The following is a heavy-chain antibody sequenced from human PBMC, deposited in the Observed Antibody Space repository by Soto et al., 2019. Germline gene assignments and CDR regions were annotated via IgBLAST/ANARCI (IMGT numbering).Heavy chain of an antibody. D-gene: IGHD6-6*01. Sequence: GASVKVSCKASGYIFPDYYVHWVRQAPGEGLEWVGRINPNGGGTNYAQKFEGWVTMPTDTSISTAYMELSRLNFDDTAVYYCARGEQLVHFDSWGQGTQVTVSS. CDR1: GYIFPDYY. CDR3: ARGEQLVHFDS. V-gene: IGHV1-2*04. J-gene: IGHJ4*01. CDR2: INPNGGGT.